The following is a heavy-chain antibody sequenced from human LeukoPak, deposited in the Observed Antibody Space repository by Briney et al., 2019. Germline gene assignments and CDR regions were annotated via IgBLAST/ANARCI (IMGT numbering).Heavy chain of an antibody. J-gene: IGHJ4*02. V-gene: IGHV3-48*02. CDR2: TSSGSSTM. CDR1: GFTFSRYR. CDR3: VRAGSGWYFDS. D-gene: IGHD6-19*01. Sequence: GGSLRLSCAASGFTFSRYRMNWVRQAPGKGLEWVSYTSSGSSTMFYADSVKGRFTISRDNAKNSLYLQMDSLGDEDTGVYYCVRAGSGWYFDSWGQGTLVTVSS.